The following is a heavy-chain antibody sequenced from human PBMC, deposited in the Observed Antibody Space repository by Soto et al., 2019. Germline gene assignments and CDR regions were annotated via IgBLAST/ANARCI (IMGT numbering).Heavy chain of an antibody. V-gene: IGHV3-66*01. J-gene: IGHJ3*02. CDR2: IYSGGNT. CDR3: ARVGYDFWSGGRAFDI. CDR1: GFIVSSNY. D-gene: IGHD3-3*01. Sequence: HPGGSLRLSCAASGFIVSSNYMSWVRQAPGKGLEWVSLIYSGGNTFYADSVKGRFTISRDNSKNTLYLQMNSLRAEDTAVYYCARVGYDFWSGGRAFDIWGQGTMVTVSS.